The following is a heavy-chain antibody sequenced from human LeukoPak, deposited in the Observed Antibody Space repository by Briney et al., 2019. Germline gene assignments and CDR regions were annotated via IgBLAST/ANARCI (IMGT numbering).Heavy chain of an antibody. D-gene: IGHD4-23*01. Sequence: APVKVSCKASGYSFTGYYIHWVRQAPGQGLEWTGWINPNSGGTRYAQKFQGRLTMTRDTSISTANTELSRLRSDDTAVYYCARERTTVVTLDYYYGMDVWGQGTTVTVSS. CDR2: INPNSGGT. CDR1: GYSFTGYY. CDR3: ARERTTVVTLDYYYGMDV. J-gene: IGHJ6*02. V-gene: IGHV1-2*02.